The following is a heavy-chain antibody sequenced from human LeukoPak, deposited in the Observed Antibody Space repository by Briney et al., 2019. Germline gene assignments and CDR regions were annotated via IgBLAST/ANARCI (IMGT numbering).Heavy chain of an antibody. J-gene: IGHJ5*02. V-gene: IGHV4-34*01. Sequence: GSLRLSCAASGFTFSSYWMSWIRQPPGKGLEWIGEINHSGSTNYNPSLKSRVTISVDTSKNQFSLKLSTVTAADTAVYYCARAPGFSSSRNNWFDPWGQGTLVTVSS. CDR2: INHSGST. CDR3: ARAPGFSSSRNNWFDP. D-gene: IGHD6-6*01. CDR1: GFTFSSYW.